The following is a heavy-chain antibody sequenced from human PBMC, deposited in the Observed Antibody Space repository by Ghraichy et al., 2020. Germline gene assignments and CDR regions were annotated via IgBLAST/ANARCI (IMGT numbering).Heavy chain of an antibody. V-gene: IGHV3-30*02. CDR2: IRYDGSNK. CDR3: AKDNVDTAMVIDY. CDR1: GFTFNNYG. D-gene: IGHD5-18*01. J-gene: IGHJ4*02. Sequence: GGSLRLSCAASGFTFNNYGMHWVRQAPGKGLEWVAFIRYDGSNKYYADSVKGRFTISRDNSKNTLYLQMHSLRAEDTAVYYCAKDNVDTAMVIDYWGQGTLVTVSS.